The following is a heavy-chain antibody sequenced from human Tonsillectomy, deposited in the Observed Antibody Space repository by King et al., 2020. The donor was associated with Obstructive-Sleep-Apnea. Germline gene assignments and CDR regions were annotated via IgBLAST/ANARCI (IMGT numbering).Heavy chain of an antibody. CDR2: IKQNGIEK. V-gene: IGHV3-7*03. J-gene: IGHJ4*02. D-gene: IGHD5-12*01. Sequence: QLVQSGGGLVQPGGSLRLSCTASEFTFTDYWMTWVCQAPGKGLEWVANIKQNGIEKIYVDSVKGRFTISRDNAKNSLYLQMNSLRAEDTAVYYCARHTWHHFEYWGQGALVTVSS. CDR1: EFTFTDYW. CDR3: ARHTWHHFEY.